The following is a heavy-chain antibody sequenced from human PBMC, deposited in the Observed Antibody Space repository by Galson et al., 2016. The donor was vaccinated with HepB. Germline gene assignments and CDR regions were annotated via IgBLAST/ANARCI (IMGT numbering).Heavy chain of an antibody. CDR3: ARGGYCSDGRGLPNWFDP. J-gene: IGHJ5*02. D-gene: IGHD2-15*01. CDR2: IIPILPSP. CDR1: GSRITHYA. Sequence: SVKVSCKASGSRITHYAFSWVRQAPSQGLEWMGTIIPILPSPNYAPNFEGRVPITADESTNTVHMELSSLTSDDTAVYYCARGGYCSDGRGLPNWFDPWGPGTLVAVSS. V-gene: IGHV1-69*13.